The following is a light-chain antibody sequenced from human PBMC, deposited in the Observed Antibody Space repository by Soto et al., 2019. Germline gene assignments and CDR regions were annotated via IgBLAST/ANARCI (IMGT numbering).Light chain of an antibody. CDR2: EVS. J-gene: IGLJ2*01. CDR3: SSYAGINNLV. V-gene: IGLV2-8*01. CDR1: SSDVGGYNY. Sequence: QSALTQPPSASGSPGQSVTISCTGTSSDVGGYNYVSWYQQHPGKAPKLMIYEVSKRPSGVPDRFSGSKSGNTSALTVSALEAEDVADYYCSSYAGINNLVFRRGTK.